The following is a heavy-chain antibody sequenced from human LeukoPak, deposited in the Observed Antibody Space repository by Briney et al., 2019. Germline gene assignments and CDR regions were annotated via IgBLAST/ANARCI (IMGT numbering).Heavy chain of an antibody. CDR1: GYTFTSYY. D-gene: IGHD3-22*01. CDR2: INPNTGST. J-gene: IGHJ4*02. CDR3: ARDDYYDSSGYYYQPGGY. V-gene: IGHV1-46*01. Sequence: ASVKVSCKASGYTFTSYYMIWVRQAPGQGLEWMGIINPNTGSTSYTQKFQGRVTMTRDMSTSTVYMELSSLRSEDTALYYCARDDYYDSSGYYYQPGGYWGQGTLVTVSS.